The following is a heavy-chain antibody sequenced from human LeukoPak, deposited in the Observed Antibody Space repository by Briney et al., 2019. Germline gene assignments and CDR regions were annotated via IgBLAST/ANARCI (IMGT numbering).Heavy chain of an antibody. J-gene: IGHJ6*02. V-gene: IGHV1-46*01. CDR3: ARGGITIFGVVIIPAYYYGMDV. CDR1: GYTFTNYY. CDR2: INPSGGST. Sequence: ASVKVSCKASGYTFTNYYMHWVRQAPGQGLEWMGIINPSGGSTSYAQKFQGRVTMTRDTSTSTVYMELSSLRSEDTAVYYCARGGITIFGVVIIPAYYYGMDVWGQGTTVTVSS. D-gene: IGHD3-3*01.